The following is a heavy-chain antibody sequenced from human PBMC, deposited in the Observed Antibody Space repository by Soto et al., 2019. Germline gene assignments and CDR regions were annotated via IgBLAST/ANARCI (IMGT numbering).Heavy chain of an antibody. CDR2: IYYSGST. V-gene: IGHV4-30-4*01. Sequence: SETLSLTCTVSGGSISSGDYYWSRIRQPPGKGLEWIGYIYYSGSTYYNPSLKSRVTISVDTSKNQFSLKLSSVTAADTAVYYCARAIDYGGNFFYYYGMDVWGQGTTVTVSS. J-gene: IGHJ6*02. CDR3: ARAIDYGGNFFYYYGMDV. CDR1: GGSISSGDYY. D-gene: IGHD4-17*01.